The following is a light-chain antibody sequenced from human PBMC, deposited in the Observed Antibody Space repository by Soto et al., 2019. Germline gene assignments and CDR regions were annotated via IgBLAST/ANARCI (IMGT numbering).Light chain of an antibody. J-gene: IGKJ2*01. CDR3: QQYGSSYT. V-gene: IGKV3-20*01. CDR1: QSVGGSY. Sequence: EIVLTQSPGTLSLSPGERATLSCRASQSVGGSYLAWYQQRPGQAPRLLIYDASTRATGIPDRFSGSGSGTDFTLTSSRLEPEDFAVYHCQQYGSSYTFGQGTRLEIK. CDR2: DAS.